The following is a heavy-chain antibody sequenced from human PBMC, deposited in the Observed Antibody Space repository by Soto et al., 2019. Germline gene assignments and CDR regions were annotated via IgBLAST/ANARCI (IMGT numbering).Heavy chain of an antibody. CDR3: TRDEFQPGDS. V-gene: IGHV3-7*01. CDR2: IKEDGTYK. J-gene: IGHJ4*02. D-gene: IGHD2-2*01. Sequence: GGSLRLSCAGSGFAFGNYWMSWVRQSPGKSLEWVANIKEDGTYKYYVGSVEGRFAISRDNAKNTLYLQMDGLRVEDTAVYFCTRDEFQPGDSWGQGTLVTVSS. CDR1: GFAFGNYW.